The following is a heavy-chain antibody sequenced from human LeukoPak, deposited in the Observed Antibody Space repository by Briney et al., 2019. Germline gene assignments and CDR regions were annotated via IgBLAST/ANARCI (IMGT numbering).Heavy chain of an antibody. Sequence: SGTLSLTCAVYGGSFSGYYWSWIRQPPGKGLEWIGEINHSGSTNYNPSLKSRVTISVAMSKNQFSLKLSSVTAADTAVYYCARETCSSTSCSENWFGPWGQGTLVTVSS. D-gene: IGHD2-2*01. J-gene: IGHJ5*02. CDR3: ARETCSSTSCSENWFGP. CDR1: GGSFSGYY. V-gene: IGHV4-34*01. CDR2: INHSGST.